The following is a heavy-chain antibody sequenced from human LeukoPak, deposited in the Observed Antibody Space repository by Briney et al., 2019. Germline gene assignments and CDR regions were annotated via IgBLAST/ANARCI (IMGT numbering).Heavy chain of an antibody. V-gene: IGHV3-66*01. J-gene: IGHJ4*02. CDR3: ARGPSSNWSGLDF. D-gene: IGHD6-13*01. Sequence: GGSLRLSCAASGFTVSSNYMSWVRQAPGKGLEWVSIFYGGGSTYYADSVKGRFTVSRDNAKNTLYLQVNNLRAEDTAVYYCARGPSSNWSGLDFWGQGTLLTVSS. CDR2: FYGGGST. CDR1: GFTVSSNY.